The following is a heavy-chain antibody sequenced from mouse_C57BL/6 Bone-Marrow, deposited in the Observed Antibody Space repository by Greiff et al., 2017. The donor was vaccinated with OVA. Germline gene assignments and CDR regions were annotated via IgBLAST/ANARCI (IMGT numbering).Heavy chain of an antibody. CDR3: AKKGGLLLSPHWHFDV. Sequence: EVQLQQSGPELVKPGASVKMSCKASGYTFTDYNMHWVKQSHGKSLEWIGYINPNNGGTSYNQKFKGKATLTVNKSSSTAYMELRSLTSEESAVYYCAKKGGLLLSPHWHFDVWGTGTTVTVSS. CDR1: GYTFTDYN. V-gene: IGHV1-22*01. CDR2: INPNNGGT. D-gene: IGHD1-1*01. J-gene: IGHJ1*03.